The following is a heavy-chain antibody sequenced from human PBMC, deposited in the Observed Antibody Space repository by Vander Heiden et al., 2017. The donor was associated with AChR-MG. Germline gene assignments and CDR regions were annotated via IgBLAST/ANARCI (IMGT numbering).Heavy chain of an antibody. CDR3: ARAQDTAMATYYYYGMDV. CDR1: GGTFRSSA. D-gene: IGHD5-18*01. J-gene: IGHJ6*02. CDR2: IIPIFGTA. Sequence: QVQLVQSGAEVKTPGSSVTVSCKASGGTFRSSAISWVRQAPGQGLEWMGGIIPIFGTANYAQKFQGRVTITADKSTSTAYMELSSLRSEDTAVYYCARAQDTAMATYYYYGMDVWGQGTTVTVSS. V-gene: IGHV1-69*06.